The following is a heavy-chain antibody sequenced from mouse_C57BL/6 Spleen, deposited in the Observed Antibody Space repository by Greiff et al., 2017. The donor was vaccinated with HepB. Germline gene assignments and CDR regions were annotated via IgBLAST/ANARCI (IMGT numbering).Heavy chain of an antibody. Sequence: QVQLQQPGAELVQPGASVTMSCTASGYTFTSYWITWVKQWPGQGLEWIGDIYPGSGSTNYNEKFKSKATLTVDTSSSTAYMQLSSLTSEDAAVYYCAREGRSGYPYCWGKGTTLTVAS. CDR3: AREGRSGYPYC. V-gene: IGHV1-55*01. CDR1: GYTFTSYW. J-gene: IGHJ2*01. CDR2: IYPGSGST. D-gene: IGHD3-2*02.